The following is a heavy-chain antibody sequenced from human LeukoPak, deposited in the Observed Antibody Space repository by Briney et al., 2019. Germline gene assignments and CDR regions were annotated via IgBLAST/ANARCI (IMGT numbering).Heavy chain of an antibody. CDR1: GFTFSSYA. CDR2: ISYDGSNK. D-gene: IGHD1-26*01. J-gene: IGHJ4*02. V-gene: IGHV3-30-3*01. Sequence: GGSLRLSCAASGFTFSSYAMHWVRQAPGKGLEWVAVISYDGSNKYYADSVKGRFTISSDNSKNTLYLQMNSLRAEDTAVYYCARWYSGSYVYYFDYWGQGTLVTVSS. CDR3: ARWYSGSYVYYFDY.